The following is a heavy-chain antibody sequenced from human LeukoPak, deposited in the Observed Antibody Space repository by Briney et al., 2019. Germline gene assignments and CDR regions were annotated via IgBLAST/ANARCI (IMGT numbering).Heavy chain of an antibody. Sequence: PSGTLSLTCTVSGGSISSYYWSWIRQPPGKGLEWIGSIYYSGSTYYNPSLKSRVTISVDTSKNQFSLKLSSVTAADTAVYYCAREMEDKSFSFGELRKNYYYYMDVWGKGTTVTVSS. D-gene: IGHD3-10*01. V-gene: IGHV4-59*12. CDR2: IYYSGST. CDR1: GGSISSYY. J-gene: IGHJ6*03. CDR3: AREMEDKSFSFGELRKNYYYYMDV.